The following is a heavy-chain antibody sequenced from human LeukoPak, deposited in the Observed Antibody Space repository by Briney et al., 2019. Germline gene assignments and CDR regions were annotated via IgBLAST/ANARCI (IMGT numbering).Heavy chain of an antibody. V-gene: IGHV3-23*01. Sequence: GGSLRLSCAASGFTFSSYAMSWVRQVPGKGLEWVSVISGNGGSTHYTDSVKGRFTISRDNSKNTLYLQMNSLRAEDTAVYYCARDSYCGGDCYPYYFDYWGQGTLVTVSS. D-gene: IGHD2-21*02. CDR2: ISGNGGST. CDR1: GFTFSSYA. CDR3: ARDSYCGGDCYPYYFDY. J-gene: IGHJ4*02.